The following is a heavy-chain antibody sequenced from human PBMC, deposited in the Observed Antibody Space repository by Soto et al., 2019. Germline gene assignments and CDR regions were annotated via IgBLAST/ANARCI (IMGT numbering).Heavy chain of an antibody. CDR3: ARSEAPGREWLLQTLFDY. Sequence: SETLSLTCAVSGGSISTSNWWSWVRQPPGKGLEWIGEVYRTGSTYYNPSLKSRVTISVDTSKNQFSLKLSSVTAADTAVYYWARSEAPGREWLLQTLFDYWGQGTLVTVSS. CDR1: GGSISTSNW. J-gene: IGHJ4*02. V-gene: IGHV4-4*02. CDR2: VYRTGST. D-gene: IGHD3-3*01.